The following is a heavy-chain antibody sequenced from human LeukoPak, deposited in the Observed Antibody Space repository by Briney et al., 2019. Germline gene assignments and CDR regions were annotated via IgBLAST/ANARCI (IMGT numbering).Heavy chain of an antibody. CDR3: ARDGCSGGSCYFGYYYYYMDV. V-gene: IGHV4-59*01. D-gene: IGHD2-15*01. CDR1: GGSISSYY. Sequence: PSETLSLTCTVSGGSISSYYWSWFRQPPGKGLEWIGDIIYSGSTNYNPSLKSRVTISVNTSKNQFSLKLSSVTAADTAVYYCARDGCSGGSCYFGYYYYYMDVWGKGTTVTVSS. CDR2: IIYSGST. J-gene: IGHJ6*03.